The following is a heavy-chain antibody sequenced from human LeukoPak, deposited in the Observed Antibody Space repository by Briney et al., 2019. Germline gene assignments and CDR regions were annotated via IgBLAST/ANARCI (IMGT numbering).Heavy chain of an antibody. J-gene: IGHJ4*02. V-gene: IGHV3-33*01. Sequence: GLEWLAVIWYDGSNKYYADSVKDRFTISRDNSKNTLYLQMNSLRAKDTAVYYCARDLDYWGQGTLVTVSS. CDR3: ARDLDY. CDR2: IWYDGSNK.